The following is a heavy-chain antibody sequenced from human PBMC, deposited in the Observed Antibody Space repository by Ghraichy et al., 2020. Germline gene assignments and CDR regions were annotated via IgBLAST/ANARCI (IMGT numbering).Heavy chain of an antibody. CDR3: AKEATYTGFSDY. J-gene: IGHJ4*02. D-gene: IGHD1-1*01. CDR1: GFTFSSYA. Sequence: LSLTCAASGFTFSSYAMSWVRQAPGKGLEWVSAISDGGGSTYYADSVKGRFTISRDNSKNTLYLQMNGLRAEDMAVYYCAKEATYTGFSDYWGQGTLVTVSS. CDR2: ISDGGGST. V-gene: IGHV3-23*01.